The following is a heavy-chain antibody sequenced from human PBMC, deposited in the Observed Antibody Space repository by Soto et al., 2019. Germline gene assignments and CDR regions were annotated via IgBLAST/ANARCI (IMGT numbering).Heavy chain of an antibody. V-gene: IGHV4-4*07. CDR1: VGSIITNF. Sequence: PSETLPLTCTVTVGSIITNFWSFIRLSAGKGLDWIGRFYTTASANYNPSLKIRVTISVDTARNQFSLSLRSVPAADTAGSYCATDFNSIFDDFADMRPNCDPWGQGTLVTVS. CDR3: ATDFNSIFDDFADMRPNCDP. CDR2: FYTTASA. D-gene: IGHD3-3*02. J-gene: IGHJ5*02.